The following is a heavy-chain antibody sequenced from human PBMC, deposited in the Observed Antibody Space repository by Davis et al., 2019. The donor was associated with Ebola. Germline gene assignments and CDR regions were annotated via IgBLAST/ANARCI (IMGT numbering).Heavy chain of an antibody. D-gene: IGHD4-17*01. J-gene: IGHJ4*02. CDR1: GFIFSSYV. CDR3: AKLSTTVTTEDYYFDY. CDR2: LGTSADT. V-gene: IGHV3-23*01. Sequence: GESLKISCAASGFIFSSYVMSWVRQAPGKGLEWVSTLGTSADTYYADSVKGRFTISRDNSKNTLYLQMNSLRAEDTAVYYCAKLSTTVTTEDYYFDYWGQGTLVTVSS.